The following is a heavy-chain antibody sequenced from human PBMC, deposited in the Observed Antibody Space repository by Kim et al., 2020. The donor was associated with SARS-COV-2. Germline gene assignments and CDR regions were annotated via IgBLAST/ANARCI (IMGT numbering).Heavy chain of an antibody. J-gene: IGHJ4*02. CDR1: GFTFDDYT. D-gene: IGHD3-22*01. CDR2: ISWDGGST. CDR3: AKDIARGYYDSSGYYN. Sequence: GGSLRLSCAASGFTFDDYTMHWVRQAPGKGLEWVSLISWDGGSTYYADSVKGRFTISRDNSKNSLYLQMNSLRTEDTALYYCAKDIARGYYDSSGYYNWGQGTLVTVSS. V-gene: IGHV3-43*01.